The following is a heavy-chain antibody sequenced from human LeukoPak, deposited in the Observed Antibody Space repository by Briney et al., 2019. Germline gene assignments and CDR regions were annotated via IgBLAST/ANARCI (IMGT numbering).Heavy chain of an antibody. Sequence: SVKVSCKASGGTFSSYAISWVRQAPGQGLEWMGGIIPIFGTANYAQKFQGRVTITTDESTSTAYMELSSLRSEDTAVYYCARSTAAQTKYYYYMDVWGKGITVTVSS. D-gene: IGHD2-2*01. V-gene: IGHV1-69*05. CDR1: GGTFSSYA. J-gene: IGHJ6*03. CDR2: IIPIFGTA. CDR3: ARSTAAQTKYYYYMDV.